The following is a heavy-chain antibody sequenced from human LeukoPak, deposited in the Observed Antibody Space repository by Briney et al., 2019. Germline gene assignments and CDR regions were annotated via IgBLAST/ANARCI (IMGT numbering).Heavy chain of an antibody. V-gene: IGHV1-24*01. J-gene: IGHJ4*02. CDR1: GYTLTELS. D-gene: IGHD6-13*01. CDR2: FDPEDGET. Sequence: ASVKVSCKVSGYTLTELSMHWVRQAPGKGLEWMGGFDPEDGETIYAQKFQGRVTMTEDTSTDTAYMELSSLRSEDTAVYYCATDGSSWYCFDFWGQGALVTVSS. CDR3: ATDGSSWYCFDF.